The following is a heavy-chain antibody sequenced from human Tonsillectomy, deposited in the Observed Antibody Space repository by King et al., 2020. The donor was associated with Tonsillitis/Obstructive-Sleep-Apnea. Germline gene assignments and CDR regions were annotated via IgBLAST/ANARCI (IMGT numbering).Heavy chain of an antibody. Sequence: VQLVESGAEVKKPGASVKVSCKASGYTFTSYYMHWVRQAPGQGLEWMGIINPRGGSTSYAKKFQGRVTMTRDTSTSTVYMELSSLRSEDTAVYYCARQAVVGARTTDFDYWGQGTLVTVSS. V-gene: IGHV1-46*01. CDR1: GYTFTSYY. CDR2: INPRGGST. J-gene: IGHJ4*02. D-gene: IGHD1-26*01. CDR3: ARQAVVGARTTDFDY.